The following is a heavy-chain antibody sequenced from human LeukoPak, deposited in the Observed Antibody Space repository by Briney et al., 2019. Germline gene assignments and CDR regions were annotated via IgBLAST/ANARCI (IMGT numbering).Heavy chain of an antibody. Sequence: GGSLRLSCAASGFTFSDYYMSWIRQAPGKGLEWVSYISSSGSTIYYADSVKGRFTISRDNAKNSLYLQMNSLRAEDTAVYYCARDGDIVVVPPEGGMDVWGQGTTVTVSS. CDR1: GFTFSDYY. CDR2: ISSSGSTI. V-gene: IGHV3-11*01. CDR3: ARDGDIVVVPPEGGMDV. J-gene: IGHJ6*02. D-gene: IGHD2-2*01.